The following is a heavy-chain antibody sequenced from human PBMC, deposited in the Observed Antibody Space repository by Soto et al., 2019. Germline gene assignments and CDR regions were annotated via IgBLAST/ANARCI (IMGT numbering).Heavy chain of an antibody. D-gene: IGHD5-18*01. CDR3: AKDGYSYGYAPDY. J-gene: IGHJ4*02. Sequence: GGSLRLSCAASGFTFNIFGMPWVRQSPGKGLEWVSVIPDDGSNKYYADSVKGRFTISRDNSKNTLYLQMNSLRAEDTAVYYCAKDGYSYGYAPDYWGQGTLVTVSS. CDR2: IPDDGSNK. CDR1: GFTFNIFG. V-gene: IGHV3-30*18.